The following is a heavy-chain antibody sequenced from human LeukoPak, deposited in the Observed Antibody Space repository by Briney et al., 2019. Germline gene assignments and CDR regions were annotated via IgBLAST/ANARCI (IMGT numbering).Heavy chain of an antibody. Sequence: SETLSLTCTVSGGSISSYYWSWIRQPPGKGLEWIGYIYYSGSTNYNPSLKSRVTISVDTSKNQFSLKLSSVTAADTAVYYCARHDEMALDYWGQGTLVTVSS. CDR1: GGSISSYY. J-gene: IGHJ4*02. CDR3: ARHDEMALDY. CDR2: IYYSGST. D-gene: IGHD5-24*01. V-gene: IGHV4-59*08.